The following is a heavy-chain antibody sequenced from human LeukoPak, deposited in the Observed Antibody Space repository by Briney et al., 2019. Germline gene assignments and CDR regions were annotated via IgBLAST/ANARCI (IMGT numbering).Heavy chain of an antibody. CDR1: GGSISSGGHY. J-gene: IGHJ3*02. Sequence: SETLSLTCTVSGGSISSGGHYWSWIRQHPGKGLEWIGYIYYSGSTYYNPSLKSRVTISVDTSKNQFSLKLSSVTAADTAVYYCARDHVPYGGNSIAVGAFDIWGQGTMVTVSS. CDR2: IYYSGST. CDR3: ARDHVPYGGNSIAVGAFDI. V-gene: IGHV4-31*03. D-gene: IGHD4-23*01.